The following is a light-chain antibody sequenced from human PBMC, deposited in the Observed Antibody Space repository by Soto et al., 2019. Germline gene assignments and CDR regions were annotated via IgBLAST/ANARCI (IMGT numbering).Light chain of an antibody. Sequence: DIQMTQSPSTLSASVGDRVTITCRASQSISTWLAWYQQKPGKAPKLLIYEASSLGSGVPSRFSGSGSGTEFTLTISRLQPDDFATYYCQQYNSYWTFGQGTKVEIK. CDR1: QSISTW. V-gene: IGKV1-5*03. CDR2: EAS. CDR3: QQYNSYWT. J-gene: IGKJ1*01.